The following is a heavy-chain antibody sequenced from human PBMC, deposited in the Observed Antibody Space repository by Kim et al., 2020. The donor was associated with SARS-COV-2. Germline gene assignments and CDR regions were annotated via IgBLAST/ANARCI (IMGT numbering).Heavy chain of an antibody. Sequence: GGSLRLSCAASGFTFSSYEMNWVRQAPGKGLEWVSYISSSGSTIYYADSVKGRFTISRDNAKNPLYLQMNSLRAEDTAVYYCARAFITMVRGVIGAFDIWGQGTMVTVSS. CDR3: ARAFITMVRGVIGAFDI. D-gene: IGHD3-10*01. V-gene: IGHV3-48*03. CDR2: ISSSGSTI. CDR1: GFTFSSYE. J-gene: IGHJ3*02.